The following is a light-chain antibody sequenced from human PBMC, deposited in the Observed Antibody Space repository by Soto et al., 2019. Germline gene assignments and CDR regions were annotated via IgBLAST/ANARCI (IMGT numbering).Light chain of an antibody. CDR2: EVT. V-gene: IGLV2-14*01. Sequence: QSALTQPASVSGSPGQTITISCAGTKFDIGRYDYVSWYRQHPGEAPKLIIFEVTIRPSGVSSRFSGSKSGYTASLTISGLQAEDEADYYCSSYTTVSSPYVFGNGTKLTVL. CDR1: KFDIGRYDY. J-gene: IGLJ1*01. CDR3: SSYTTVSSPYV.